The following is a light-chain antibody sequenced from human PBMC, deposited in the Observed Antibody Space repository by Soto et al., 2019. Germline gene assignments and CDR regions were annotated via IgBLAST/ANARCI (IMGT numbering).Light chain of an antibody. V-gene: IGLV1-40*01. CDR3: QSYDSSLSGVV. J-gene: IGLJ2*01. CDR2: GNS. Sequence: QAVVTQPPSVSGAPVQRVTISCTGSSSNIGAGYDVHWYQQLPGTAPKLLIYGNSNRPSGVPDRFSGSKSGTSASLAITGLQAEDEADYYCQSYDSSLSGVVFGGGTQLTVL. CDR1: SSNIGAGYD.